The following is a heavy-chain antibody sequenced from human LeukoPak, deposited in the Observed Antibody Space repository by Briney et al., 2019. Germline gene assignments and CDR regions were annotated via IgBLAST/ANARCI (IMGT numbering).Heavy chain of an antibody. CDR2: ISAFNGNA. Sequence: GASVKVSCKASGYTFTSYDINWVRQAPGQGLEWMGGISAFNGNANYAQKLQGRVTMTTDTSTSTAYMELRSLRSDDTAVYYCARAELAVAASDYWGQGTLVTVSS. CDR3: ARAELAVAASDY. CDR1: GYTFTSYD. D-gene: IGHD6-19*01. J-gene: IGHJ4*02. V-gene: IGHV1-18*01.